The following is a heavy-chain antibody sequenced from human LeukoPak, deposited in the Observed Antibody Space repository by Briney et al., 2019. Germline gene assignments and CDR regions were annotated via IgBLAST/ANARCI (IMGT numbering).Heavy chain of an antibody. D-gene: IGHD5-12*01. V-gene: IGHV3-53*01. CDR2: IDSGGRT. CDR1: AFTVSNNY. Sequence: GGSLRLSCAASAFTVSNNYMNWVRQVPGKGLEWVSVIDSGGRTYYTDSVKGRFTISRDSSKNTLYLQMNSLRVEDTAVYYCAREERGSDAFDIWGQGTVVTVSS. CDR3: AREERGSDAFDI. J-gene: IGHJ3*02.